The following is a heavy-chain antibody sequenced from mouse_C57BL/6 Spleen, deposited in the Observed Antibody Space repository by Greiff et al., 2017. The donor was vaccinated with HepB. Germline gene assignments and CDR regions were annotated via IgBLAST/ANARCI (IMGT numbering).Heavy chain of an antibody. CDR2: ISSGSSTI. J-gene: IGHJ2*01. CDR3: ARNYYGSSYYFDD. CDR1: GFTFSDYG. Sequence: EVMLVVSGGGLVKPGGSLKLSCAASGFTFSDYGMHWVRQAPEKGLEWVAYISSGSSTIYYADTVKGRFTISRDNAKNTLFLQMTSLRSEDTAMYYCARNYYGSSYYFDDWGQGTTLTVSS. D-gene: IGHD1-1*01. V-gene: IGHV5-17*01.